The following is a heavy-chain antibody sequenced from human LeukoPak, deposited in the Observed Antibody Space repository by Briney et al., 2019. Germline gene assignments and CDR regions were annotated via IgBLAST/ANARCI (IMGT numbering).Heavy chain of an antibody. Sequence: ASVNVSCKASGYTFTSYGISWVRQAPGQGLEGMGWISAYNGNTNYAQTLQGRVTMTTDTSTSTAYMELRSLRSDDTAVYYCARDGDKGSYYPYWGQGTLVTVSS. J-gene: IGHJ4*02. CDR1: GYTFTSYG. CDR3: ARDGDKGSYYPY. D-gene: IGHD1-26*01. V-gene: IGHV1-18*01. CDR2: ISAYNGNT.